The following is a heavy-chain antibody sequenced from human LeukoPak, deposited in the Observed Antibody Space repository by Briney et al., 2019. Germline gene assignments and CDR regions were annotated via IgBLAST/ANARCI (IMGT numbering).Heavy chain of an antibody. CDR1: GFTFSAYG. J-gene: IGHJ4*02. V-gene: IGHV3-23*01. CDR3: ARDHGGYGDFDY. CDR2: VSGADGTT. Sequence: GGSLRLSCAASGFTFSAYGMSWVRQSPRKGLEWVSGVSGADGTTYYADSVKGRFTISRDNSKSTLYLQMNNLRAEDTAVYYCARDHGGYGDFDYWGQGTLVTVSS. D-gene: IGHD4-17*01.